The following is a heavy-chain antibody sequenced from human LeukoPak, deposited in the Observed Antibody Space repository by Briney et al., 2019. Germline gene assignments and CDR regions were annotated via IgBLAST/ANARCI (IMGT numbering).Heavy chain of an antibody. J-gene: IGHJ6*02. CDR1: GYTFTSYY. CDR3: ARDGRVLGAPYYFYGMDV. V-gene: IGHV1-46*01. CDR2: INPSGGST. Sequence: ASVKVSCKASGYTFTSYYMHWVRQAPGQGLEWMGIINPSGGSTSNAQKFQGRVTMTRDTSTSTVYMGLSSLRSEDTAVYYCARDGRVLGAPYYFYGMDVWGQGTTVTVSS. D-gene: IGHD3-16*01.